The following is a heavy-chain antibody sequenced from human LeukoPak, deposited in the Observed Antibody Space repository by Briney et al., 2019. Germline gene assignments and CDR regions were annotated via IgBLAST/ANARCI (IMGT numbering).Heavy chain of an antibody. J-gene: IGHJ5*02. D-gene: IGHD3-9*01. CDR2: ISSRSGYI. V-gene: IGHV3-21*04. CDR1: GFTFSSYS. Sequence: GGSLRLSCAASGFTFSSYSMNWVRQAPGKGLEWVSSISSRSGYIYYADSVKGRFTISRDNAKNSLYLQMNSLRAEDTAVYYCARDLLELDILTGYSPSNWFDPWGQGTLVTVSS. CDR3: ARDLLELDILTGYSPSNWFDP.